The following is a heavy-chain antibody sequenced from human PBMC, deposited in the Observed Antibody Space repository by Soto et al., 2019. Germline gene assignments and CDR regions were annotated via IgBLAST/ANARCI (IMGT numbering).Heavy chain of an antibody. CDR3: AGNRGISSAGTQGRLDP. CDR1: GSSIINSDYY. CDR2: IYYSGHT. J-gene: IGHJ5*02. Sequence: PSETRSLTCTLSGSSIINSDYYWGSNRQPTGTGLEWIARIYYSGHTYFNMSLKLRGTLSIDTTNHQFSRTLHSRTAADTAIYYCAGNRGISSAGTQGRLDPWGYGTLVTVSS. D-gene: IGHD6-13*01. V-gene: IGHV4-39*01.